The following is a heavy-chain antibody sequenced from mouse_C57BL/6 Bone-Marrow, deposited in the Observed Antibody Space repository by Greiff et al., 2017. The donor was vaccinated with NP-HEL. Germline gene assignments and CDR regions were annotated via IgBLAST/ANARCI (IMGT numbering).Heavy chain of an antibody. Sequence: DVMLVESGEGLVKPGGSLKLSCAASGFTFSSYAMSWVRQTPGKRLEWVAYISSGGDYLYYADTVTGRFTISRDNAKNTLYLQMSSLKSEDTSMYYCTRVEYGYVWYAYWGQGTLGTVSA. CDR2: ISSGGDYL. CDR1: GFTFSSYA. V-gene: IGHV5-9-1*02. J-gene: IGHJ3*01. D-gene: IGHD2-2*01. CDR3: TRVEYGYVWYAY.